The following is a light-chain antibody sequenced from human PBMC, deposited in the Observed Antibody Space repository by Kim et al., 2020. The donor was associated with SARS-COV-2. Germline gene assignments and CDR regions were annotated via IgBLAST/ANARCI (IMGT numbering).Light chain of an antibody. J-gene: IGKJ4*01. CDR3: QQYNDWPPLT. CDR2: GAS. Sequence: VSPGDSATLSCRASQNVDSNLAWYQQKPGQAPRLLIFGASTRATGIPARFSGGGSGTEYTLTISSLQSEDFAVYYCQQYNDWPPLTFGGGTKLEI. V-gene: IGKV3D-15*01. CDR1: QNVDSN.